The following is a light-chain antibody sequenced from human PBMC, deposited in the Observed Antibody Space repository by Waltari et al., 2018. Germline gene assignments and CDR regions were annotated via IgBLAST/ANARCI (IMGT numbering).Light chain of an antibody. V-gene: IGLV2-14*03. Sequence: RAPKLMIYDVSNRPSGVSNRFSGSKSGNTASLTISGLQAEDEADYYCSSYTGSSIPYVFGTGTKVTVL. CDR3: SSYTGSSIPYV. J-gene: IGLJ1*01. CDR2: DVS.